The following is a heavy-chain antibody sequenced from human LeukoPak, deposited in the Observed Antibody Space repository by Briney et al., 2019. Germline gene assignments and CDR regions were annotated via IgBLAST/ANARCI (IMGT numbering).Heavy chain of an antibody. Sequence: PSETLSLTCAVYGGSFSGYYWSWIRQPPGKGLEWIGEINHSGSTNYNPSLKSQVTMSVDTSKNQFSLQLSSVTATDTAVYYCARGGTVMVAATDFDFWGQGTLVTVSS. CDR2: INHSGST. D-gene: IGHD2-15*01. J-gene: IGHJ4*02. CDR1: GGSFSGYY. CDR3: ARGGTVMVAATDFDF. V-gene: IGHV4-34*01.